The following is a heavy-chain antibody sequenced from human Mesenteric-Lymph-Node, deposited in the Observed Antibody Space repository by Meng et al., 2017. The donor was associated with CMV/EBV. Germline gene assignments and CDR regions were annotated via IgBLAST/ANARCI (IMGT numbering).Heavy chain of an antibody. CDR1: GFTCSDYY. Sequence: GESLKISCAASGFTCSDYYMSWIRQAPGKGLEWISYISRSGTTIYYADSVKGRFTISRDNAKNSLYLQMTSLRAEDTAVYYCARIPDCITTSCYAFDYWGQGTLVTVSS. V-gene: IGHV3-11*01. J-gene: IGHJ4*02. CDR3: ARIPDCITTSCYAFDY. CDR2: ISRSGTTI. D-gene: IGHD2-2*01.